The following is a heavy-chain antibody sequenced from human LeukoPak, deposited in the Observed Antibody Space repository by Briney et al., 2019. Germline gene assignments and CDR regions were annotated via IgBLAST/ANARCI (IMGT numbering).Heavy chain of an antibody. CDR1: GDSISTGAYY. V-gene: IGHV4-30-2*01. CDR3: ARGGQLAGGMDWFDP. J-gene: IGHJ5*02. D-gene: IGHD3-16*01. Sequence: PSETLSLTCTVSGDSISTGAYYWSWIRQPPGKGLEWIGYIYHSGRTYYNPSLKSRVTISVDRSRNQFSLKLTSVTAADTAVYYCARGGQLAGGMDWFDPWGQGTLVTVSS. CDR2: IYHSGRT.